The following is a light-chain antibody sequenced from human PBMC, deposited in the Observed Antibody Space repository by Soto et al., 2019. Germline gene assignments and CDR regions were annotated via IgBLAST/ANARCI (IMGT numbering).Light chain of an antibody. CDR2: GAS. J-gene: IGKJ1*01. CDR3: RQYESWT. V-gene: IGKV3-20*01. CDR1: QSFNSIY. Sequence: EIVLTQSPGTLSLSPGERATLSCRASQSFNSIYLAWYQQKPGQAPRLLIYGASSRATGITDRFSGSGSGTDFTLTISRLEPEDFAVYYCRQYESWTFGQGTNVDIK.